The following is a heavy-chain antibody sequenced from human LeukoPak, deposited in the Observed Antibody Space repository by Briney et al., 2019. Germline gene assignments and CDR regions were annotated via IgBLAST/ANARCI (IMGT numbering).Heavy chain of an antibody. J-gene: IGHJ5*02. CDR3: ATLVVVVAAGFDP. V-gene: IGHV1-8*01. CDR2: MNPNSGNT. D-gene: IGHD2-15*01. Sequence: GASVKVSCKASGYTFTSYDINWVRQATGQGLEWMGWMNPNSGNTGYAQKFQGRVTMTRNTSISTAYMELSSLRSEDTAVYYCATLVVVVAAGFDPWGQGTLVTVSS. CDR1: GYTFTSYD.